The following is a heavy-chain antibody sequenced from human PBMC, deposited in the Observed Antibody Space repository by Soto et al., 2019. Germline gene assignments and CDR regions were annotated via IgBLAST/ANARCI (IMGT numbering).Heavy chain of an antibody. CDR3: ASDWVDSSGYYQYYYGMDV. CDR2: TYYRSKWYN. V-gene: IGHV6-1*01. Sequence: PSQTLSLTCAIPGDSVSSNSAAWNWNRQSPSRGLEWLGRTYYRSKWYNDYAVSVKSRITINPDTSKNQFSLQLNSVTPEDTAVYYCASDWVDSSGYYQYYYGMDVWGQGTTVTVSS. D-gene: IGHD3-22*01. J-gene: IGHJ6*02. CDR1: GDSVSSNSAA.